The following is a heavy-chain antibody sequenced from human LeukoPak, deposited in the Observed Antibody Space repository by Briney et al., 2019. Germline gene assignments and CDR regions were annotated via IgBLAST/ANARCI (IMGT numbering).Heavy chain of an antibody. CDR1: GFTFSSYA. CDR3: AKAGSGWKYYFDY. V-gene: IGHV3-23*01. CDR2: ISGSGGST. Sequence: GGSLRLSCAASGFTFSSYAMSWVRQAPGKGLEWVSAISGSGGSTYYADSVKGRFTISRDNFKNTLYLQMNSLRAEDTAVYYCAKAGSGWKYYFDYWGQRTLVTVSS. J-gene: IGHJ4*02. D-gene: IGHD6-19*01.